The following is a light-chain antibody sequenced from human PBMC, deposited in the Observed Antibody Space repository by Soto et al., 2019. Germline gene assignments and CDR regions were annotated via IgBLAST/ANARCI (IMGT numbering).Light chain of an antibody. Sequence: QSVLTQPASVSGSPGQSITISCTGTSSDVGAYNYVSWYQQRPGKAPQLMIYEVSYWPSGISNRFSGSKSDNTASLTISGLQAEDEADYYCSSYTTSSTLVFGTGTKVTVL. CDR2: EVS. V-gene: IGLV2-14*01. J-gene: IGLJ1*01. CDR3: SSYTTSSTLV. CDR1: SSDVGAYNY.